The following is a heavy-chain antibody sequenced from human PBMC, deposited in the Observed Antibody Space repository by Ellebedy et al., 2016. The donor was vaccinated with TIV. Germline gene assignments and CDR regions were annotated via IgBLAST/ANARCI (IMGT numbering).Heavy chain of an antibody. CDR3: ARGLAADGPLFDY. CDR2: ISGSGGST. J-gene: IGHJ4*02. D-gene: IGHD6-13*01. CDR1: GFTFSSYA. V-gene: IGHV3-23*01. Sequence: GESLKISXAASGFTFSSYAMSWVRQAPGKGLEWVSAISGSGGSTYYADSVKGRFTISRDNSKNTLYLQMNSLRAEDTAVYYCARGLAADGPLFDYWGQGTLVTVSS.